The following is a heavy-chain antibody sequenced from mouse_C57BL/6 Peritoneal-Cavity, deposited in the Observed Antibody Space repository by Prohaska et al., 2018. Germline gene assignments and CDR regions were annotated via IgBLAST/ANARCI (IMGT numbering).Heavy chain of an antibody. V-gene: IGHV8-12*01. J-gene: IGHJ4*01. CDR3: ARSSGYSNYGAMDY. CDR2: IYWDDDK. Sequence: QVTLKESGPGILQSSQTLSLTCSFSGFSLSTSGMGVSWIRQPSGKGLEWLAHIYWDDDKRYNPSLKSRLTISKDTSRNKVFLKITSVDTADTATYYCARSSGYSNYGAMDYWGQGTSVTVSS. D-gene: IGHD2-5*01. CDR1: GFSLSTSGMG.